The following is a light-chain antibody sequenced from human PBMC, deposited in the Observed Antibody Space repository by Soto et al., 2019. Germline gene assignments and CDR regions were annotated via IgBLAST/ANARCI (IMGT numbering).Light chain of an antibody. J-gene: IGLJ3*02. V-gene: IGLV2-14*01. CDR2: DVN. Sequence: QSALTQPASVSGSPGQSITISCTGTSSDIGDYNYVSWYQQHPDKAPKLMLYDVNSRPSGVSDRFSGSKSGNTASLTISGLQAEDEADHYCSSYTSRSTRVFGGGTKLTVL. CDR3: SSYTSRSTRV. CDR1: SSDIGDYNY.